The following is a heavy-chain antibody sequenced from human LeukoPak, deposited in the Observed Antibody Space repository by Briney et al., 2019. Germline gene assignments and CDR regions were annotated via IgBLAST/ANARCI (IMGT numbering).Heavy chain of an antibody. CDR2: IKHDGTEK. V-gene: IGHV3-7*04. Sequence: GGSLRLSCAASGFTFSSYWMSWVRQAPGKGLEWVANIKHDGTEKYYVDSVKGRFTLSRDNAKNSLYLQMNSLRAEDTAVYYCARETRWELFDYWGQGILVTVSS. J-gene: IGHJ4*02. CDR1: GFTFSSYW. D-gene: IGHD1-26*01. CDR3: ARETRWELFDY.